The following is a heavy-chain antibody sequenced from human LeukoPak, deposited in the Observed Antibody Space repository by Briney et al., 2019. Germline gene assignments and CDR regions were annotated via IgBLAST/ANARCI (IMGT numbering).Heavy chain of an antibody. D-gene: IGHD1-1*01. CDR1: GYTFTSYY. J-gene: IGHJ6*03. V-gene: IGHV1-46*01. Sequence: GASVKVSCKASGYTFTSYYMHWVRQAPGQGLEWMGIINPSGGSTSYAQKFQGRVTMTRDTSTSTVYMELSSLRSEDTAVYYCAKDRGTYYYYMDVWGKGTTVTVSS. CDR3: AKDRGTYYYYMDV. CDR2: INPSGGST.